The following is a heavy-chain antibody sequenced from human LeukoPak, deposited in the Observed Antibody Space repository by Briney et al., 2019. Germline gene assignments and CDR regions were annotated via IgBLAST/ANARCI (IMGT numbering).Heavy chain of an antibody. V-gene: IGHV3-21*01. J-gene: IGHJ4*02. CDR1: GFTFSTYT. Sequence: GGSLRLSCAASGFTFSTYTMNWVRQAPGKGLEWVSSISSSSSFIYYADSAKGRFTISRDNAKNSLYLQMNSLRAEDTAVYYCAREDYDSSGYFGYWGQGTLVTVSS. D-gene: IGHD3-22*01. CDR2: ISSSSSFI. CDR3: AREDYDSSGYFGY.